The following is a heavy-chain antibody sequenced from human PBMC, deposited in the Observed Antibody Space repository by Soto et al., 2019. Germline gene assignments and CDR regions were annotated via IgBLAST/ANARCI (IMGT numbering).Heavy chain of an antibody. D-gene: IGHD6-13*01. Sequence: PGGTLRLCCEASGFIFTNFWMHGVRQVPGKGLVWVSRIDTSGSSTSYADSVKGRFTISRDDAKNTVSLQMNSLRAEDTGVYYCAKDSWYFDLWSQGSLVTVSS. J-gene: IGHJ4*02. V-gene: IGHV3-74*01. CDR2: IDTSGSST. CDR3: AKDSWYFDL. CDR1: GFIFTNFW.